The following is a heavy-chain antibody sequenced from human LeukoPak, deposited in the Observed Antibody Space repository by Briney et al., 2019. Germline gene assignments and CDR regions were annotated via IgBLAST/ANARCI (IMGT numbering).Heavy chain of an antibody. Sequence: KPSETLSLTCTVSGGSISSSSYYWGWIRQPPGKGLEWIGEINHSGSTNYNPSLKSRVTISVDTSKNQFSLKLSSVTAADTAVYYCATRVGDSSSNTGTNWFDPWGQGTLVTVSS. CDR2: INHSGST. V-gene: IGHV4-39*07. D-gene: IGHD6-13*01. CDR1: GGSISSSSYY. CDR3: ATRVGDSSSNTGTNWFDP. J-gene: IGHJ5*02.